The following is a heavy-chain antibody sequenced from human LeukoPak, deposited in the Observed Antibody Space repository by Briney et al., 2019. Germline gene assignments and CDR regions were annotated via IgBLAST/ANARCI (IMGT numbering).Heavy chain of an antibody. Sequence: ASVKVSCKASVYTFTSYYMHWVRQAPGQGLEWMGIINPSGGSTSYAQKFQGRVTMTRDTSTSTVYMELSSLRSEDTAVYYCARGEEVATIPTLNWYFDLWGRGTLVTVSS. J-gene: IGHJ2*01. CDR2: INPSGGST. CDR1: VYTFTSYY. V-gene: IGHV1-46*01. D-gene: IGHD5-24*01. CDR3: ARGEEVATIPTLNWYFDL.